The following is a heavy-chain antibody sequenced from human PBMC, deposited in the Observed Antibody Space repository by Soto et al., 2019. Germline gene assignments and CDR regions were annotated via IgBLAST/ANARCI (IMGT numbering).Heavy chain of an antibody. CDR1: GFTFSTFA. J-gene: IGHJ4*02. CDR2: ISGSGGNT. Sequence: EGQMLESGGGLVQPGGSLRLSCATSGFTFSTFALSWVRQAPGKGLEWVAAISGSGGNTHYADSAKGRFTISRDNSKSTLYLQMTSLRAEDAAVYYCATPLLRSVNDFEYWGQGTLVTVSS. CDR3: ATPLLRSVNDFEY. V-gene: IGHV3-23*01. D-gene: IGHD4-17*01.